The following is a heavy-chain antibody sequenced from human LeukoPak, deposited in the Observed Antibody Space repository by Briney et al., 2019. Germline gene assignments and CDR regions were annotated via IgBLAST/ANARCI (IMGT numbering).Heavy chain of an antibody. CDR1: GYTFNTYG. V-gene: IGHV1-18*01. CDR3: ARAGAVVDNWFDP. J-gene: IGHJ5*02. CDR2: ISGYNGKT. Sequence: GASVKVSCKASGYTFNTYGITWVRQAPGQGLEWMGWISGYNGKTKYAQKLQDRVTMTTDTSTTTAYMELRSLTSDDTAMYYCARAGAVVDNWFDPRGQGTLVTVSS. D-gene: IGHD2-15*01.